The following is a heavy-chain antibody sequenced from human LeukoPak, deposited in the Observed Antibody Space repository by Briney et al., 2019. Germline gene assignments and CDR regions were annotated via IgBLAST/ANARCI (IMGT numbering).Heavy chain of an antibody. CDR1: GFTFSSYG. Sequence: PGRSLRLSCAASGFTFSSYGMHWVRQAPGKGLEWVANIKQDGSQKYYVDSVKGRFTISRDNAKNSLYLQMDSLRAEDTAVYYCATDGVAFDYWGQGTLVTVSS. CDR2: IKQDGSQK. D-gene: IGHD3-10*01. J-gene: IGHJ4*02. CDR3: ATDGVAFDY. V-gene: IGHV3-7*01.